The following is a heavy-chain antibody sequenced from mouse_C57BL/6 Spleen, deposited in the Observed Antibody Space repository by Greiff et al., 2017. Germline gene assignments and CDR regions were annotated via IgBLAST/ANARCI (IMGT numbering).Heavy chain of an antibody. D-gene: IGHD1-1*02. CDR3: ARGSCDWYFDV. J-gene: IGHJ1*03. CDR2: IHPNSGST. V-gene: IGHV1-64*01. Sequence: QVQLQQPGAELVKPGASVKLSCKASGYTFTSYWMHWVKQRPGQGLEWIGMIHPNSGSTNYNEKFKSKATLTVDKSSSTAYMQLSSLTTEDSAVYYCARGSCDWYFDVWGTGTTVTVSS. CDR1: GYTFTSYW.